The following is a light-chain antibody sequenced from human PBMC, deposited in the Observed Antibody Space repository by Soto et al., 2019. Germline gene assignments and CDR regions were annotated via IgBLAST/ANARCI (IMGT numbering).Light chain of an antibody. Sequence: DIQMTQSPSTLSASVGDRVTITCRASQSISSWLAWYQQKPGKTPRLLIYDASTLESGVPSRFSGSGSGTEFTLTISSLQPDYFATYYCQQYNSYSRGAFGPGTKVDIK. J-gene: IGKJ3*01. CDR3: QQYNSYSRGA. V-gene: IGKV1-5*01. CDR2: DAS. CDR1: QSISSW.